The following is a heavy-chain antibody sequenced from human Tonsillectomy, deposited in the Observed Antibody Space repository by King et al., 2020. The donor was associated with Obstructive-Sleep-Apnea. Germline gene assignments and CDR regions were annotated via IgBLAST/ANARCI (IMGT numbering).Heavy chain of an antibody. V-gene: IGHV3-23*04. CDR2: INTRGTT. Sequence: VQLVESGGGMVQPGGSLRLSCLASGFTFSNYAISWVRQAPGKGLEWVSAINTRGTTFYAGSVGGRFTISRDNSKYTVNLQGNSLRAEDTALYYCAKEGGGSGIYWIDSWGQGTLVTVSS. D-gene: IGHD3-10*01. CDR3: AKEGGGSGIYWIDS. CDR1: GFTFSNYA. J-gene: IGHJ4*02.